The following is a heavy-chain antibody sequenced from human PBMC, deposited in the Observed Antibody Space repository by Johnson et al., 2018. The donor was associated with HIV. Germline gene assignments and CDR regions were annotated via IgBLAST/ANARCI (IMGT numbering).Heavy chain of an antibody. CDR2: ISSDGSST. Sequence: VQLVESGGGLVKPGGYLRLSCATSGFTFSNAWMSWVRQAPGKGLEWVAKISSDGSSTSYADSVKGRFTISRDNAKNTLYLQMNSLRAEDTAVYYCARHSGWSTGNDACDIWGQGTMVTVSS. V-gene: IGHV3-74*02. D-gene: IGHD6-19*01. J-gene: IGHJ3*02. CDR3: ARHSGWSTGNDACDI. CDR1: GFTFSNAW.